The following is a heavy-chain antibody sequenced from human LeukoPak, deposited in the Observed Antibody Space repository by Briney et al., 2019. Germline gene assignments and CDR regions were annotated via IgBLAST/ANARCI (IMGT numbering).Heavy chain of an antibody. CDR2: IYYSGST. CDR3: ARHPPHRLIDY. Sequence: SETLSLTCTASGGSISSSSYYWGWIRQPPGKGLEWIGSIYYSGSTYYNPSLKSRVTISVDTSKNQFSLKLSSVTAADTAVYYCARHPPHRLIDYWGQGTLVTVSS. V-gene: IGHV4-39*01. J-gene: IGHJ4*02. CDR1: GGSISSSSYY.